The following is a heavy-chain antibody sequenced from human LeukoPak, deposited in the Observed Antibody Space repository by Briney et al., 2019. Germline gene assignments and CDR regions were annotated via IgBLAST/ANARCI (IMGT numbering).Heavy chain of an antibody. D-gene: IGHD5-18*01. CDR1: GFTFPDFS. CDR2: ISGRGRTI. V-gene: IGHV3-48*04. Sequence: GGSLRLSCVASGFTFPDFSMNWVRQAPGKGLEWISYISGRGRTIYYADSVKGRFSISRDNAKSSLYLQVNSLRAEDTAVYFCARDRVVDTAKIGYFYYFYMDVWGKGTTVTVS. J-gene: IGHJ6*03. CDR3: ARDRVVDTAKIGYFYYFYMDV.